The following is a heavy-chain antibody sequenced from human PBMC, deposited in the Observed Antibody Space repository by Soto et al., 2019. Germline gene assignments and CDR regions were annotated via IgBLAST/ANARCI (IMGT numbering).Heavy chain of an antibody. Sequence: ASVKVSFKASGYTFTSHDINWVRQATGQGLEWMGWMNPNSGNTGYAQKFQGRVTMTRNTSISTAYMELSSLRSEDTAVYYCARVVYLSRGYRYGPGGYWGQGTQVTVSS. CDR2: MNPNSGNT. D-gene: IGHD5-18*01. J-gene: IGHJ4*02. CDR3: ARVVYLSRGYRYGPGGY. V-gene: IGHV1-8*01. CDR1: GYTFTSHD.